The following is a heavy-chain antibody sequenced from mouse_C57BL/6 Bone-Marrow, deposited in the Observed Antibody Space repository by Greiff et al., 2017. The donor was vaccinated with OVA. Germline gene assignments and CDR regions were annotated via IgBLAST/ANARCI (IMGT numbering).Heavy chain of an antibody. CDR3: ARERGGYRKYYFDY. Sequence: DVKLVESGGGLVKPGGSLKLSCAASGFTFSSYAMSWVRQTPEKRLEWVATISDGGSYTYYPDNVKGRFTISRDNAKNNLYLQMSHLKSEDTAMYYCARERGGYRKYYFDYWGQGTTLTVSS. CDR2: ISDGGSYT. D-gene: IGHD3-1*01. V-gene: IGHV5-4*01. CDR1: GFTFSSYA. J-gene: IGHJ2*01.